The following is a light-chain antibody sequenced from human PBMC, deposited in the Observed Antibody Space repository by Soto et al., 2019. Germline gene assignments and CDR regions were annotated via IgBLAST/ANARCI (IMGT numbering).Light chain of an antibody. CDR1: QSISSN. V-gene: IGKV3-15*01. Sequence: SPATLSVSKGERATLSCGASQSISSNLAWYQQKPGQAPRLLIYGASTRATGIPARFTGSGSGTEFTLTISSLQSEDFAVYYCQQYNNWPLTFGQGSMVDVK. CDR2: GAS. CDR3: QQYNNWPLT. J-gene: IGKJ4*01.